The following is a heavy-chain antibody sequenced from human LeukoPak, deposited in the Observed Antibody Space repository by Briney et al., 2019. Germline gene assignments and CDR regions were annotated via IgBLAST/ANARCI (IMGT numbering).Heavy chain of an antibody. J-gene: IGHJ4*02. CDR1: GYTFTSYY. Sequence: ASVKVSCKASGYTFTSYYMHWVRQAPGQGLEWMGIINPSGGSTRYAQKFQGRVTMTRDTSTSTVYMELSSLRAEDTAVYYCARNPVTTKYFDYWGQGTLVTVSS. D-gene: IGHD4-17*01. CDR2: INPSGGST. V-gene: IGHV1-46*01. CDR3: ARNPVTTKYFDY.